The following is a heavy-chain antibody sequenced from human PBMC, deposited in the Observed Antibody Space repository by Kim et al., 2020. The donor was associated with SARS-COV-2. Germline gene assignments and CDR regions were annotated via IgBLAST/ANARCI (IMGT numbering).Heavy chain of an antibody. D-gene: IGHD4-4*01. CDR2: ISWNSGGI. J-gene: IGHJ5*02. CDR1: GFTFGDYA. Sequence: GGSLRLSCAASGFTFGDYAMHWVRQAPGKGLEWVSHISWNSGGIGYADSVKGRFTISRDNAKNSLYLQMNSLRAEDTALYYCAKDITSTVTTEGGWFDPWGQGTLVTVSS. V-gene: IGHV3-9*01. CDR3: AKDITSTVTTEGGWFDP.